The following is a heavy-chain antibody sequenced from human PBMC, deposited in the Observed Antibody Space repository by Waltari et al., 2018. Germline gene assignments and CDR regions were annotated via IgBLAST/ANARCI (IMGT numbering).Heavy chain of an antibody. J-gene: IGHJ4*02. CDR3: AKVNLPYYFDTSGFFH. CDR2: ISYDGSNK. Sequence: QVQLVESGGGVVQPGRSLRLSCAASGFPFSSYVIPWVRQAPGKGLEWVAVISYDGSNKYYADSVKGRFTISRDNSKNTLYLQMNSLRAEDTAVYYCAKVNLPYYFDTSGFFHWGQGTLVTVSS. V-gene: IGHV3-30*18. D-gene: IGHD3-22*01. CDR1: GFPFSSYV.